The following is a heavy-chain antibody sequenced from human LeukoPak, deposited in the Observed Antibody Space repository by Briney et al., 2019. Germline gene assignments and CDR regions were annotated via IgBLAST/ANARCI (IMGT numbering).Heavy chain of an antibody. J-gene: IGHJ1*01. CDR3: ARATVLMVVTARAEYFQH. D-gene: IGHD2-21*02. V-gene: IGHV1-2*02. Sequence: ASVKVSCRASGYTFTGYYMHWVRQAPGQGLEWMGWINPNSGGTNYAQKFQGRVTMTRDTSISTAYMELSRLRSDDTAVYYCARATVLMVVTARAEYFQHWGQGTLVTVSS. CDR2: INPNSGGT. CDR1: GYTFTGYY.